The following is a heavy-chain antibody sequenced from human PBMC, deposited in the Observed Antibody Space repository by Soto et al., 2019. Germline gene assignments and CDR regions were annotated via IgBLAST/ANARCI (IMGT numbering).Heavy chain of an antibody. V-gene: IGHV4-31*02. D-gene: IGHD2-8*01. CDR1: GGSISSGGYY. J-gene: IGHJ6*02. Sequence: QVQLQESGPGLVKPSETLSFTCNVSGGSISSGGYYWSWIRPLPGQGLEWIGYIYHRGGTYYNPALKRRLTISVDTSKNQFSLKMTSVTAADTAGYFCARAPGRMMNALRYYYGLDVWGQGTTVTVSS. CDR2: IYHRGGT. CDR3: ARAPGRMMNALRYYYGLDV.